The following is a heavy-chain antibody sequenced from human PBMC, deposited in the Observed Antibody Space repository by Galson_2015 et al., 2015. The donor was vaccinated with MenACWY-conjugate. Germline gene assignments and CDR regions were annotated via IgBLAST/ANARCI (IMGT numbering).Heavy chain of an antibody. V-gene: IGHV1-46*03. CDR1: GYTFTSYY. D-gene: IGHD5-12*01. Sequence: SVKVSCKASGYTFTSYYIHWVRQAPGQGLEWMGIINPSGDSTSYAQKFQGRVTMTRDTSTSTVYMELSSLRSEDTAVYYCSETYSGYDWPPDYWGQGTLVIISS. J-gene: IGHJ4*02. CDR2: INPSGDST. CDR3: SETYSGYDWPPDY.